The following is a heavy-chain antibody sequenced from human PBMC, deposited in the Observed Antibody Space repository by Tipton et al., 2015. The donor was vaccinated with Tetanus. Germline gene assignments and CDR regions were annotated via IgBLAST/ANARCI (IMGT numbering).Heavy chain of an antibody. Sequence: TLSLTCTVSGVTISSSSFYWGWIRQPPGKGLEWIGSIYDSESTYYNPSLKSRVTISVDTSKNQFSLKLSSVTAADTAVYYCAQGKSNQGMLSWGQGTLVTVSS. J-gene: IGHJ4*02. V-gene: IGHV4-39*01. CDR1: GVTISSSSFY. CDR3: AQGKSNQGMLS. D-gene: IGHD3-16*02. CDR2: IYDSEST.